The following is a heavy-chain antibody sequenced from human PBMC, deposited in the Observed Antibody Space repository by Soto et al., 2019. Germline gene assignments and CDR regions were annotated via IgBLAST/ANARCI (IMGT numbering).Heavy chain of an antibody. CDR1: GDSVSSTNYY. Sequence: SETLSLTCTVSGDSVSSTNYYWGWIRQPPGKGLEWIGSVYYGGSTYYNPSLNSRVMISVDRSKNQLSLKLTSVTAADSSVYYCARPKFSATYDSWGQGTLVTVS. V-gene: IGHV4-39*01. J-gene: IGHJ5*01. CDR3: ARPKFSATYDS. D-gene: IGHD1-26*01. CDR2: VYYGGST.